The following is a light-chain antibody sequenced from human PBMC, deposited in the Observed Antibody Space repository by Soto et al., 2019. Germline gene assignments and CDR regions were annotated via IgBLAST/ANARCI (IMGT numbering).Light chain of an antibody. V-gene: IGLV3-9*01. CDR3: QVWDSSTASV. CDR2: RDS. CDR1: NIGSKN. J-gene: IGLJ1*01. Sequence: SYELTQPLSVSVALGQTARITCGGNNIGSKNVHWYQQKTGQAPVLVIYRDSNRPSGIPERFSGSNSGNTATLTISRAQAGDEADYYCQVWDSSTASVFGTGTKVTVL.